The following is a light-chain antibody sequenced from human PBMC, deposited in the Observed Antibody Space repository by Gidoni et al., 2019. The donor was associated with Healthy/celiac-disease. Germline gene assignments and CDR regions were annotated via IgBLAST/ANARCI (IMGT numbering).Light chain of an antibody. CDR2: GAS. V-gene: IGKV3-20*01. Sequence: IVLPQSPGTLSLSPGERATPSCRSSQNVSSSYLAWYQQKPGQAPRLLIYGASSRATGIPDRFSGSGSGTDFTLTISRLEPEDFAVYYCQQYGSSPTFGQGTKVEIK. CDR1: QNVSSSY. CDR3: QQYGSSPT. J-gene: IGKJ1*01.